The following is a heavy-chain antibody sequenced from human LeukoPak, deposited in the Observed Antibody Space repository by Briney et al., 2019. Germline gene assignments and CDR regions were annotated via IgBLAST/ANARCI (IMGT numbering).Heavy chain of an antibody. CDR2: IYYSGST. Sequence: SETLSLTCTVSGGSISSYYWSWIRQPPGKGLEWIGYIYYSGSTNYNPSLKSRVTMSVDTSKNQFSLKLSSVTAADTAIYYCARDSGTTGEVKFDPWGQGTLVTVSS. V-gene: IGHV4-59*12. CDR3: ARDSGTTGEVKFDP. J-gene: IGHJ5*02. CDR1: GGSISSYY. D-gene: IGHD3-10*01.